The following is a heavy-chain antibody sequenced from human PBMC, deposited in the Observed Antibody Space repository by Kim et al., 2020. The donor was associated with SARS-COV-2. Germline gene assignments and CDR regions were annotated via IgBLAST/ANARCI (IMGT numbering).Heavy chain of an antibody. D-gene: IGHD6-25*01. V-gene: IGHV3-7*03. Sequence: KYYVDSVKGRFTISRDNAKNSLYLQMNSLRAEDTAVYYCARPSIAAAPGYWGQGTLVTVSS. CDR2: K. J-gene: IGHJ4*02. CDR3: ARPSIAAAPGY.